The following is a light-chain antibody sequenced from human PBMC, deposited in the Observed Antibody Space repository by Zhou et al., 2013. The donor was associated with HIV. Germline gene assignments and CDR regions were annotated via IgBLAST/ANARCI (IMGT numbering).Light chain of an antibody. J-gene: IGKJ1*01. CDR2: SAS. CDR1: QTVSSSY. CDR3: QYYENSRWT. Sequence: EIVLMQSPGTLSLSPGERATLSCRASQTVSSSYFAWYQQKPGQAPRLLIYSASSRATGIPDRFSGSGSGTDFTLTISRLEPEDFAVYYCQYYENSRWTFGQGTKVEIK. V-gene: IGKV3-20*01.